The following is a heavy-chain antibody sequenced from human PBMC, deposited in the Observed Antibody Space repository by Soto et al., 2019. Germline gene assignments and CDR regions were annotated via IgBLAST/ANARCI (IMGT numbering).Heavy chain of an antibody. CDR1: GFTFSSYG. CDR3: AKDLGGDSGSTDY. Sequence: GGSLRLSCAASGFTFSSYGMHWVRQAPGKGLEWVAVISYDGSNKYYADSVKGRFTISRDNSKNTLYLQMNSLRAEDTAVYYCAKDLGGDSGSTDYWGQGTLVTVSS. V-gene: IGHV3-30*18. CDR2: ISYDGSNK. J-gene: IGHJ4*02. D-gene: IGHD1-26*01.